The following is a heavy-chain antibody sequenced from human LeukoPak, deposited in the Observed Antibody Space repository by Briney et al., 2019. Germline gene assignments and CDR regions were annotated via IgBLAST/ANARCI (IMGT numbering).Heavy chain of an antibody. J-gene: IGHJ4*02. Sequence: ASVKVSCKASGYTFTGYYMHWVRQAPGQGLEWMGWINPNSGDTNYAQKFQGRVTMTRDTSIRTAYMELSRLRSDDTGVYYCARGGYSGYDLDYWGQGTLVTVSS. D-gene: IGHD5-12*01. V-gene: IGHV1-2*02. CDR3: ARGGYSGYDLDY. CDR2: INPNSGDT. CDR1: GYTFTGYY.